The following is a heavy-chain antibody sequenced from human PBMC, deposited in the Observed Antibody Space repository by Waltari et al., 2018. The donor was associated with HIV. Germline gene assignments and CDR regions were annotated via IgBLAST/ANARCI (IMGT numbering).Heavy chain of an antibody. CDR2: TYYRSKWYN. J-gene: IGHJ4*02. D-gene: IGHD3-16*01. CDR1: GDSVPSNSAA. CDR3: VRGLQSITN. Sequence: QVQLQQSGPGLVRPSPTLPLPRDISGDSVPSNSAAWNWIRQSPSRGLEWLGRTYYRSKWYNDYAVSVKSRLSINPDTSKNQFSLQLNSVTPEDTAVYYCVRGLQSITNWGQGTLVTVSS. V-gene: IGHV6-1*01.